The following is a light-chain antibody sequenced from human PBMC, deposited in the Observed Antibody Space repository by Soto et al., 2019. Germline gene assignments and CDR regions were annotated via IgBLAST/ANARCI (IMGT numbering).Light chain of an antibody. CDR2: AAS. Sequence: PSTLSASVRYTLIITCRASESIDNWLAWYQQKPEKAPKLLLFAASTLVGGVPSRFSGSGSGTEFILTINNLQPEDLASYCCLQVYSFPRTFGLGTKVDIK. J-gene: IGKJ1*01. CDR3: LQVYSFPRT. CDR1: ESIDNW. V-gene: IGKV1-5*01.